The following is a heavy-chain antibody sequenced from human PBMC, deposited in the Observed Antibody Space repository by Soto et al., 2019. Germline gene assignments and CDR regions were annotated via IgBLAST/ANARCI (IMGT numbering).Heavy chain of an antibody. Sequence: GESLKISCAASGFTFSSYAMHWVRQAPGKGLEWVAVISYDGSNKYYADSVKGRFTISRDNSKNTLYLQMNSLRAEDTAVYYCARDAGSSSWYDYWGQGTLVTVSS. V-gene: IGHV3-30-3*01. D-gene: IGHD6-13*01. CDR3: ARDAGSSSWYDY. J-gene: IGHJ4*02. CDR2: ISYDGSNK. CDR1: GFTFSSYA.